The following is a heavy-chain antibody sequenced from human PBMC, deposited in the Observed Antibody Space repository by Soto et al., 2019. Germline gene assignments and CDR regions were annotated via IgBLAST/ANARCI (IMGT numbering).Heavy chain of an antibody. J-gene: IGHJ4*02. CDR2: ISFDGRDI. V-gene: IGHV3-30*18. D-gene: IGHD3-10*01. CDR3: AKESLDYFDAGRFYAPAFDH. CDR1: GFTFSSFA. Sequence: QVQLVESGGGVVHPGTSLRLSCVTSGFTFSSFAMDWVRQAPGKGLEWVAAISFDGRDISYRESVKGRFTISRDKFKKSVDLQMKNLGPEDTAVYYCAKESLDYFDAGRFYAPAFDHWGQGTLVTVSS.